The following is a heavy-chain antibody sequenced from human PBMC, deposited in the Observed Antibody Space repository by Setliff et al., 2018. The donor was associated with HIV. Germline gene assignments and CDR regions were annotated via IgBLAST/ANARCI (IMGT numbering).Heavy chain of an antibody. V-gene: IGHV2-70*04. Sequence: SGPTLVNPTQPLTLTCTFSGFSLTTSGMRVSWIRRPPGMALEWLARIDWDDDEFYNTSLKTRLTISKDTSKNQVVLTMTNMDPVDTATYYCARMRSDASGLFDYWGQGTLVTVSS. CDR1: GFSLTTSGMR. CDR3: ARMRSDASGLFDY. CDR2: IDWDDDE. D-gene: IGHD5-12*01. J-gene: IGHJ4*02.